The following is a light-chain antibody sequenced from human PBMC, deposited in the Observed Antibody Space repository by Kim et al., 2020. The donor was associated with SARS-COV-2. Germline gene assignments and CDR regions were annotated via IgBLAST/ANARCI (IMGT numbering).Light chain of an antibody. Sequence: EIVLTQSPATLSLSPGERATLSCRASQSVSSYLAWYQQKPGQAPRLLIYDASNRATGIPARFSGSGSGTDFTLTISSLEPEDFAVYYCQQRSNWAPGGLTFGQGTRLEIK. J-gene: IGKJ5*01. V-gene: IGKV3-11*01. CDR3: QQRSNWAPGGLT. CDR1: QSVSSY. CDR2: DAS.